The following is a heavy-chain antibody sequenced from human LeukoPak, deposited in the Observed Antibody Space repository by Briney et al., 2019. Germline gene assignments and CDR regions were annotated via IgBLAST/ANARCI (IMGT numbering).Heavy chain of an antibody. CDR1: GFTFSSYW. V-gene: IGHV3-7*01. CDR2: IKQDGSEK. D-gene: IGHD2-2*02. J-gene: IGHJ4*02. CDR3: ARGGGEYQLLYPFDY. Sequence: GGSLRLSCAASGFTFSSYWMSWVRQAPGKGLEWVANIKQDGSEKYYVDSVKGRFTISRDNAKNSLYLQMNSLRAEDTAVYYCARGGGEYQLLYPFDYWGQGTLVTVSS.